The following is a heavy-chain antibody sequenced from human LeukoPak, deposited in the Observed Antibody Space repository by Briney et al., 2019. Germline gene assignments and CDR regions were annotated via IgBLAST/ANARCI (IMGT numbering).Heavy chain of an antibody. D-gene: IGHD4-17*01. J-gene: IGHJ4*02. V-gene: IGHV3-30*02. CDR3: AKGLDYGDYRLLGY. Sequence: PGGSLRLSCAASGFIFSHYGMHWVRQAPAKGLEWVAFIRYDGSSKYYADSVKGRFTISRDNSKNTLYLQMNSLRAEDTAVYYCAKGLDYGDYRLLGYWGQGTLVTVSS. CDR1: GFIFSHYG. CDR2: IRYDGSSK.